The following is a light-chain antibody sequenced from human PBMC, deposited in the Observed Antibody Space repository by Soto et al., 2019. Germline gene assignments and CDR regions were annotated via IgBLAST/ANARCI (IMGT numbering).Light chain of an antibody. Sequence: DIQMTQSPSTLSASVGDRVIITCRASDSISSWLAWYQQKPGKAPKLLIYKATSLESGVPSRFSGSGSGTEFTLTISSLQPEDFATYYCKQHSKYPRTFGQGTKVDIK. CDR3: KQHSKYPRT. J-gene: IGKJ1*01. CDR2: KAT. CDR1: DSISSW. V-gene: IGKV1-5*03.